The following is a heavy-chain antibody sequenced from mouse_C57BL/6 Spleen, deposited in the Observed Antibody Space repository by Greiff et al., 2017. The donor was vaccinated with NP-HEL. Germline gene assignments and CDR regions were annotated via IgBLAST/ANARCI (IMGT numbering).Heavy chain of an antibody. CDR1: GYTFTSYW. CDR3: ARREGYGYAMDY. Sequence: VKLQQPGAELVRPGSSVKLSCKASGYTFTSYWMDWVKQRPGQGLEWIGNIYPSDSETHYNQKFKDKATLTVDKSSSTAYMQLSSLTSEDSAVYYCARREGYGYAMDYWGQGTSVTVSS. J-gene: IGHJ4*01. CDR2: IYPSDSET. V-gene: IGHV1-61*01. D-gene: IGHD3-2*02.